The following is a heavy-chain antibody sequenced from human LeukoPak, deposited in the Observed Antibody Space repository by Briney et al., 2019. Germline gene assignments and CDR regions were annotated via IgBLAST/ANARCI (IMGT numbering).Heavy chain of an antibody. CDR3: ARDQGSYSHAFDI. CDR2: INHRGST. J-gene: IGHJ3*02. D-gene: IGHD3-10*01. V-gene: IGHV4-34*01. CDR1: GGSFSGYY. Sequence: SETLSLTCTVYGGSFSGYYWSWIRQPPGKGLEWIGEINHRGSTNYNPSLKSRVTISVDTSKNQFSLKLSSVIAADTAVYYCARDQGSYSHAFDIWGQGTMVTVSS.